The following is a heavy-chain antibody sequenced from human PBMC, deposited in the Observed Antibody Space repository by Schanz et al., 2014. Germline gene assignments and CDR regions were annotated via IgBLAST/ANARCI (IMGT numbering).Heavy chain of an antibody. V-gene: IGHV1-18*01. D-gene: IGHD3-9*01. CDR2: ISAYNGHT. J-gene: IGHJ3*01. CDR1: GYTFTSYG. CDR3: ARETTIITGGAFDV. Sequence: QVQMVQSGAEVKKPGASVKVSCKASGYTFTSYGITWVRQAPGQGLEWMGWISAYNGHTTYAQKFQGRVTMTTDTSTTTVYMELRGLRSDDTAVYYCARETTIITGGAFDVWGQGTMVTVSS.